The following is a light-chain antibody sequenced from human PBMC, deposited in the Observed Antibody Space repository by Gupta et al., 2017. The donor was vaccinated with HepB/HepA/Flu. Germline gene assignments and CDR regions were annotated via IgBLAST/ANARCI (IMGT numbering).Light chain of an antibody. CDR2: KAS. CDR3: QEESCSSWT. V-gene: IGKV1-5*03. Sequence: DIQMTQSPSTLSASVGDRVTITCRASQSISNWLAWYQQKPGKAPNLLIYKASNLESGVPSRFSGSGSGTEFTLTISSLQPDDFATYYCQEESCSSWTFGQGTKVEIK. J-gene: IGKJ1*01. CDR1: QSISNW.